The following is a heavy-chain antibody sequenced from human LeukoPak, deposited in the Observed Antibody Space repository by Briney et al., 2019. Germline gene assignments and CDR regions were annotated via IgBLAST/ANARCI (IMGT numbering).Heavy chain of an antibody. V-gene: IGHV1-69*13. Sequence: ASVKVSCKASGGTFSSYAISWVRQAPGQGLEWMGGIIPIFGTANYAQKFQGRVTITADESTSTAYMELSSLRSEDTAVYYCASSDYYDGSGYSDDYYYYYGMDVWGQGTTVTVSS. CDR1: GGTFSSYA. J-gene: IGHJ6*02. CDR2: IIPIFGTA. CDR3: ASSDYYDGSGYSDDYYYYYGMDV. D-gene: IGHD3-22*01.